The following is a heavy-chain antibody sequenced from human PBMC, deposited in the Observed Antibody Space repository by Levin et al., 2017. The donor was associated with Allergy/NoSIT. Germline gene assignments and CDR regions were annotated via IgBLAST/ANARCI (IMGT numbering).Heavy chain of an antibody. CDR2: IYPGDSDT. J-gene: IGHJ5*02. Sequence: PGGSLRLSCKGSGSSFTSYWIGWVRQMPGNGLEWMGIIYPGDSDTRYSPSFQGQVTISADKSISTAYLQWSSLKASDTAMYYCARGERRWSWVDPWGQGTLVTVSS. CDR1: GSSFTSYW. D-gene: IGHD6-25*01. V-gene: IGHV5-51*01. CDR3: ARGERRWSWVDP.